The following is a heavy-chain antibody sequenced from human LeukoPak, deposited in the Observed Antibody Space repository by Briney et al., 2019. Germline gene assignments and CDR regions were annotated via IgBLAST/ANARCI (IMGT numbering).Heavy chain of an antibody. Sequence: GGSLRLSCAASGFTFSSYGMHWVRQAPGKGLEWVAFIRYDGSNKYYADSVKGRFTISRDNSKNTLYLQMNSLRAEDTAVYYCAKGLVNPYYYYYMDVWGKGTTVTISS. J-gene: IGHJ6*03. CDR1: GFTFSSYG. CDR3: AKGLVNPYYYYYMDV. V-gene: IGHV3-30*02. D-gene: IGHD6-19*01. CDR2: IRYDGSNK.